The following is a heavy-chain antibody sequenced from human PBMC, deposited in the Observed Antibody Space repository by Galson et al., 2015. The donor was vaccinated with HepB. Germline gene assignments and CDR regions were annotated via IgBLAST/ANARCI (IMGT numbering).Heavy chain of an antibody. J-gene: IGHJ1*01. CDR3: AKDDVAAAGTPPEYFQH. CDR2: IGGSGGST. Sequence: SLRLSCAASGFTFSSYAMSWVRQAPGKGLEWVSAIGGSGGSTYYAGSVKGRFTISRDNSKNTLYLQMNSLRAEDTAVYYCAKDDVAAAGTPPEYFQHWGQGTLVTVSS. CDR1: GFTFSSYA. V-gene: IGHV3-23*01. D-gene: IGHD6-13*01.